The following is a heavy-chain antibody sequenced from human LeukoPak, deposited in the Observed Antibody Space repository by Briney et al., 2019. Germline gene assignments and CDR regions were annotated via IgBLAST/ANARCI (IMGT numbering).Heavy chain of an antibody. CDR1: GFTFTSHW. V-gene: IGHV3-74*01. Sequence: HPGGSLRLSCTASGFTFTSHWMHWVRQVPGKGLVWVSRINGDGSGTNHAGSVKGRFTISRDNSKNTLYLQMNSLRAEDTAVYYCARESLLWFGDLRYGMDVWGQGTTVTVSS. CDR3: ARESLLWFGDLRYGMDV. D-gene: IGHD3-10*01. J-gene: IGHJ6*02. CDR2: INGDGSGT.